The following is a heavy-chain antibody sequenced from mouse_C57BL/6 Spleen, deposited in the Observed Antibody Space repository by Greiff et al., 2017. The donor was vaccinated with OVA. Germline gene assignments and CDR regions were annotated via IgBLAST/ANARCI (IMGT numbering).Heavy chain of an antibody. V-gene: IGHV1-81*01. CDR1: GYTFTSYG. CDR2: IYPRSGNT. CDR3: ARQDDYPYYYAMDY. D-gene: IGHD2-4*01. J-gene: IGHJ4*01. Sequence: VQLQQSGAELARPGASVKLSCKASGYTFTSYGISWVKQRTGQGLEWIGEIYPRSGNTYYNEKFKGKATLTADKSSSTAYMELRSLTSEDSAVYFCARQDDYPYYYAMDYWGQGTSVTVSS.